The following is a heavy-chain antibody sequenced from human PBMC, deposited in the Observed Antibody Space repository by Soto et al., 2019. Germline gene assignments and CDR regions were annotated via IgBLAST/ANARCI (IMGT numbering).Heavy chain of an antibody. Sequence: SETLSLTCTVSGGSVSSEHYYWNWIRQPPGKGLEWIGYFYYTGSTNYNPSLESRLTMSVDMSKNHFSLKLSSVTAADTAVYYCAGGTDGKKVAYWGQGTLVTVSS. V-gene: IGHV4-61*03. D-gene: IGHD5-12*01. CDR3: AGGTDGKKVAY. CDR2: FYYTGST. J-gene: IGHJ4*02. CDR1: GGSVSSEHYY.